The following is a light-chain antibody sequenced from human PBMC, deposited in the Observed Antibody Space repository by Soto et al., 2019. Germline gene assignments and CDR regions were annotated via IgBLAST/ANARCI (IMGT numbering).Light chain of an antibody. J-gene: IGLJ3*02. CDR2: EVT. CDR3: QSYDNSLSGSRV. CDR1: SSDIGDYNH. Sequence: QSALTQPPSASESPGQSVTISCTGSSSDIGDYNHVSWYQQHPGKAPKLMIYEVTKRPSGVPDRFSGSKSGNTASLTVSGLQAEDEADYYCQSYDNSLSGSRVFGGGTKLTVL. V-gene: IGLV2-8*01.